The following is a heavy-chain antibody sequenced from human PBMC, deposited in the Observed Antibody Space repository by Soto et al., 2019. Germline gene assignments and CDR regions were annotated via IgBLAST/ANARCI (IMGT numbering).Heavy chain of an antibody. CDR3: ARDRSSPYYYYYGMDV. CDR1: GYTFTGYY. D-gene: IGHD6-13*01. J-gene: IGHJ6*02. CDR2: INPNSGGT. V-gene: IGHV1-2*06. Sequence: GASVKVSCKASGYTFTGYYMHWVRQAPGQGLEWMGRINPNSGGTNYAQKFQGRVTMTRDTSISTAYMELSRLRSDDTAVYYCARDRSSPYYYYYGMDVWGQGTTVTVSS.